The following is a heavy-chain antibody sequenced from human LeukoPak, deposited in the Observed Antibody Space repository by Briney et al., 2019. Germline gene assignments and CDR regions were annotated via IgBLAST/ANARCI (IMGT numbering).Heavy chain of an antibody. CDR2: INHSGST. CDR3: ARGRTGTVTLYYFDY. D-gene: IGHD4-17*01. Sequence: SETLSLTCAVYGGSFSGYYWSWIRQPPVKGLEWIGEINHSGSTNCNPSLKSRVTISVDTSKNQFSLKLSSVTAADTAVYYCARGRTGTVTLYYFDYWGQGTLVTVSS. J-gene: IGHJ4*02. CDR1: GGSFSGYY. V-gene: IGHV4-34*01.